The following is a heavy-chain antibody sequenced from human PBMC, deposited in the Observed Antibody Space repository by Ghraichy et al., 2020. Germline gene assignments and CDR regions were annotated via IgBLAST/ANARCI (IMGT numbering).Heavy chain of an antibody. CDR3: ATDLSYGGNRPYYFDY. Sequence: ASVKVSCEVSGYTLTDLSLHWFRQPPGQGLEWMGSFDADGVETVYAQKLQGRVTMTEDTSTETAYMELRSLTSEDTAMYYCATDLSYGGNRPYYFDYWGQGTLVTVSS. D-gene: IGHD4-23*01. J-gene: IGHJ4*02. V-gene: IGHV1-24*01. CDR2: FDADGVET. CDR1: GYTLTDLS.